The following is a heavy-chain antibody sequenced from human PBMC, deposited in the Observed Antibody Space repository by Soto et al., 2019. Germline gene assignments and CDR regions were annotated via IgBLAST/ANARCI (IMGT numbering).Heavy chain of an antibody. CDR2: IYYTGST. V-gene: IGHV4-30-4*01. D-gene: IGHD3-16*01. CDR3: ARGTGENYYYEMDV. J-gene: IGHJ6*02. CDR1: GASISSGDYY. Sequence: QVQLQESGPGLVKPSQTLSLTCTVSGASISSGDYYWSWIRQPPGKGLEWIGHIYYTGSTYYNPSLKSRVTVSVDTSKNQFSLKLSSMTAADTALYYCARGTGENYYYEMDVWGQGTTVTVSS.